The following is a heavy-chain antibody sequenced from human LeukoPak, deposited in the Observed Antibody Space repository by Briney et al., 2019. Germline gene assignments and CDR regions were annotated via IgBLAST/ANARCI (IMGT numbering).Heavy chain of an antibody. V-gene: IGHV1-24*01. D-gene: IGHD7-27*01. CDR3: AKSIRRAVTKTGGDAFDI. CDR2: FDPEDGET. Sequence: ASVKVSCKVSGYTLTELSMHWVRQAPGKGLEWMGGFDPEDGETIYAQKFQGRVTMTEDTSTDTAYMELSSLRSEDTAVYYCAKSIRRAVTKTGGDAFDIWGQGTMVTVSS. CDR1: GYTLTELS. J-gene: IGHJ3*02.